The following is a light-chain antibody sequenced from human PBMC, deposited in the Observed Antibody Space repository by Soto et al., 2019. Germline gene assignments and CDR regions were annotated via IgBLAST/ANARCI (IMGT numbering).Light chain of an antibody. J-gene: IGLJ3*02. CDR1: GSNIGPNY. Sequence: QSVLTQPPSASGTPGQRVTMSCSGSGSNIGPNYVYWFQQFPGTAPKLLIYNNDQRPSGVPDRFSGSKSGTSASPDISGLRSEDEADYYCAAWDDSLSGRVFGGGTKLTVL. V-gene: IGLV1-47*02. CDR3: AAWDDSLSGRV. CDR2: NND.